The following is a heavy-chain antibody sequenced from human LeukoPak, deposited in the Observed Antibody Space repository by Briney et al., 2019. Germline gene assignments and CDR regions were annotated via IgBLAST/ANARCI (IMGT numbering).Heavy chain of an antibody. CDR1: GFPERDKY. CDR2: FYSGDCT. D-gene: IGHD6-13*01. J-gene: IGHJ1*01. V-gene: IGHV3-66*01. Sequence: GGSVTLPCAACGFPERDKYMRWVRQAPRKGLEGVSVFYSGDCTRYADSLKGRFTISRGNSKNTLYLTLNNLCAEGRAVYFCSSSSWSSEYFHYWGQGTLVTVSS. CDR3: SSSSWSSEYFHY.